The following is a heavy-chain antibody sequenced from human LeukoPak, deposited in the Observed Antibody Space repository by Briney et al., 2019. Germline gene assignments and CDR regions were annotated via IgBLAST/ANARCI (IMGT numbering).Heavy chain of an antibody. CDR1: GYTFTSYD. Sequence: ASVKVSCKASGYTFTSYDINWVRQATGQGLEWMGWMNPNSGNTGYAQKFQGRVTMTRNTSISTAYMELSSLRSEDTAAYYCARVIGDYYDSSGYEFDYWGQGTLVTVSS. V-gene: IGHV1-8*01. J-gene: IGHJ4*02. CDR2: MNPNSGNT. CDR3: ARVIGDYYDSSGYEFDY. D-gene: IGHD3-22*01.